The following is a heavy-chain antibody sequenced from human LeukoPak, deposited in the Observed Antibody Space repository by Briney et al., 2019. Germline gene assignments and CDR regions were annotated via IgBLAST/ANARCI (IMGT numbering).Heavy chain of an antibody. CDR2: IYYSGST. V-gene: IGHV4-59*01. Sequence: KASETLSLTCTVSGGSISSYYWSWIRQPPGMGLEWIGYIYYSGSTNYNPSLKSRVTISVDTSRNQFSLKLSSVTAADTAVYYCARVRGYSYGPNFDYWGQGTLVTVSS. CDR1: GGSISSYY. J-gene: IGHJ4*02. D-gene: IGHD5-18*01. CDR3: ARVRGYSYGPNFDY.